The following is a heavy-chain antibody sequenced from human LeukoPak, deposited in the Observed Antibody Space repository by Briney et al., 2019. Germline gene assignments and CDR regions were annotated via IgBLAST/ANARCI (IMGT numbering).Heavy chain of an antibody. CDR3: ARDQWGYGGNSPRYFDL. D-gene: IGHD4-23*01. Sequence: PGGSLRLSCAASGFTVSSNYMSWVRQAPGKGLEWVSVIYSGGSTYYADSVKGRFTISRDNSKNTLCLQMNSLRAEGTAVYYCARDQWGYGGNSPRYFDLWGRGTLVTVSS. J-gene: IGHJ2*01. CDR2: IYSGGST. CDR1: GFTVSSNY. V-gene: IGHV3-53*01.